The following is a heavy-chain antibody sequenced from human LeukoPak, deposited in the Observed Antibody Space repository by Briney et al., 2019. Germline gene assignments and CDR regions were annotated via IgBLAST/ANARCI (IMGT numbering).Heavy chain of an antibody. J-gene: IGHJ6*03. CDR1: GFTFDDSG. V-gene: IGHV3-30*02. CDR2: IRYDGSNK. Sequence: GGSLRLSCAASGFTFDDSGMSWVRQAPGKGLEWVAFIRYDGSNKYYADSVKGRFTISRDNPKNTLYLQMNRLRAEDTAVYYCARVSGSYSLYYYMDVWGKGTTVTVSS. CDR3: ARVSGSYSLYYYMDV. D-gene: IGHD1-26*01.